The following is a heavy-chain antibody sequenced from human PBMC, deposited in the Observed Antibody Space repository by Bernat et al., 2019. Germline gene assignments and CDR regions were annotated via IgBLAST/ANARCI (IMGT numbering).Heavy chain of an antibody. CDR1: GFSLSTSGVG. V-gene: IGHV2-5*02. CDR2: IYWDDDK. CDR3: APGGGGMIDP. D-gene: IGHD3-16*01. Sequence: QITLKESGPTLVKPTQTLTLTCTFSGFSLSTSGVGVGWIRQPPGKALEWLALIYWDDDKRYSPSLKSRLTITKDPSKNQGALKMTNRDPVDTAKFSCAPGGGGMIDPWGQGTLVTVSS. J-gene: IGHJ5*02.